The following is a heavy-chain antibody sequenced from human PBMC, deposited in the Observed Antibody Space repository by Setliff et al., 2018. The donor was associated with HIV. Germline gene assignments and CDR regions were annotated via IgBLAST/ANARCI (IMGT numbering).Heavy chain of an antibody. D-gene: IGHD1-7*01. CDR2: IKSNPDGGTA. V-gene: IGHV3-15*01. J-gene: IGHJ4*02. CDR1: GFTFANAW. Sequence: GSLRLSCAGSGFTFANAWMSWVRQAPGKGLEWVGRIKSNPDGGTADSAAPVKGRFTISRDDSKNTLFLHMNSLKSEDTAVYYCATIRGPFTGNYCVDWGQGTLVTVSS. CDR3: ATIRGPFTGNYCVD.